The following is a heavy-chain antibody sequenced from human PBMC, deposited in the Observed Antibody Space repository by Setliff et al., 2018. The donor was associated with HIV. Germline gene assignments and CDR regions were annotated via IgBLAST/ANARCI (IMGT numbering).Heavy chain of an antibody. V-gene: IGHV3-7*01. Sequence: GGSLRLSCAASGFIFSRYWMSWVRQAPGKGLEWVANIKHDGSESYYVDFAKGRFTTSRDNGKNSVYLHMSSLGAEDTAVYYCARNPGITTSYWYFDLWGRGTLVTVSS. CDR1: GFIFSRYW. D-gene: IGHD3-22*01. CDR3: ARNPGITTSYWYFDL. J-gene: IGHJ2*01. CDR2: IKHDGSES.